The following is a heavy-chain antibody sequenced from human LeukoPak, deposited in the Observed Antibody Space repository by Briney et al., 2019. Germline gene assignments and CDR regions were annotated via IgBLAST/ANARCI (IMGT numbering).Heavy chain of an antibody. CDR2: ISAYNGNT. J-gene: IGHJ4*02. CDR3: ARAPDYYYDSSGPRFDY. V-gene: IGHV1-18*01. D-gene: IGHD3-22*01. Sequence: ASVKVSCKASGYTFTSYGISWVRQAPGQGLEWMGWISAYNGNTNYAQKLQGRVTMTTDTSTSTAHMELRSLRSDDTAVYYCARAPDYYYDSSGPRFDYWGQGTLVTVSS. CDR1: GYTFTSYG.